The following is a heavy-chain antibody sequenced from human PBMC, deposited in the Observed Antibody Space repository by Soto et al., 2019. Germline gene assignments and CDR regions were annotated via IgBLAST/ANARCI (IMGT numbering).Heavy chain of an antibody. Sequence: ESGGGVVQPGRSLRLSCAASGFTFSSYGMHWVRQAPGKGLEWVAVISYDGSNKYYADSVKGRFTISRDNSKNTLYLQMNSLRAEDTAVYYCAKAIVVVPAAPGGGMDVWGQGTTVTVSS. J-gene: IGHJ6*02. V-gene: IGHV3-30*18. D-gene: IGHD2-2*01. CDR2: ISYDGSNK. CDR3: AKAIVVVPAAPGGGMDV. CDR1: GFTFSSYG.